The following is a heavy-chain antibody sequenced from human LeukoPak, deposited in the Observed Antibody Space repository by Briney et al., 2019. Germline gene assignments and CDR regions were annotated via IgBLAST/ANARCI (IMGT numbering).Heavy chain of an antibody. CDR1: GGSLSGYY. J-gene: IGHJ6*03. CDR3: ARGPRYCSGGSCYQYYYYYMDV. Sequence: SETLSLTCAVYGGSLSGYYWSWIRQPPGKGLEWFGEINHSGSTNYNPSLKSRVTISVETSKNHFSLKLSSVTAADTAVYYCARGPRYCSGGSCYQYYYYYMDVWGKGTTVTVSS. CDR2: INHSGST. V-gene: IGHV4-34*01. D-gene: IGHD2-15*01.